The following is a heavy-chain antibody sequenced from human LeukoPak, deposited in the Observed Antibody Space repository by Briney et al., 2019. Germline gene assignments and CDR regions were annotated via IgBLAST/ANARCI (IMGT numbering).Heavy chain of an antibody. Sequence: SETLSLTCTVSGGSISSGGYYWSWIRQPPGKGLEWIGYIYYSGSTNYNPSLKSRVTISVDTSKNQFSLKLSSVTAADTAVYYCVRVRVYYDSSGYQPLFDYWGQGTLVTVSS. CDR2: IYYSGST. CDR3: VRVRVYYDSSGYQPLFDY. CDR1: GGSISSGGYY. D-gene: IGHD3-22*01. V-gene: IGHV4-61*08. J-gene: IGHJ4*02.